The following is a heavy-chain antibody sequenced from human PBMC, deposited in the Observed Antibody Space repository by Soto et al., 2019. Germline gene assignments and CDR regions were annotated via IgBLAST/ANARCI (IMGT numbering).Heavy chain of an antibody. CDR1: GGSFSGYY. CDR2: INHSGST. Sequence: TSETLSLTCAVYGGSFSGYYWSWIRQPPGKGLEWIGEINHSGSTNYNPSLKSRVTISVDTSKNQFSLKLSSVTAADTAVYYCARAYPTYDFWSGYSLSYYFDYWGQGTLVTVSS. J-gene: IGHJ4*02. D-gene: IGHD3-3*01. CDR3: ARAYPTYDFWSGYSLSYYFDY. V-gene: IGHV4-34*01.